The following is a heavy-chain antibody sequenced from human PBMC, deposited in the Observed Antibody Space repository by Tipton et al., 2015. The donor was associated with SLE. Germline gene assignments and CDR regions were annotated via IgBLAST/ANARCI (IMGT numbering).Heavy chain of an antibody. CDR3: VRAGLWLTFFDY. J-gene: IGHJ4*02. V-gene: IGHV4-39*07. CDR1: GGSISSGGYY. CDR2: INHSGST. D-gene: IGHD5-18*01. Sequence: TLSLTCTVSGGSISSGGYYWSWIRQPPGKGLEWIGEINHSGSTNYNPSLASRLTISVDTSKNQFSLKLSSVTAADTAVYYCVRAGLWLTFFDYWGQGTLVTVSS.